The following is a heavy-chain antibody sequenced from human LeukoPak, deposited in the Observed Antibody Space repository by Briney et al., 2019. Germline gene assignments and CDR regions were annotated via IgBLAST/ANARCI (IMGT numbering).Heavy chain of an antibody. CDR3: AVGVYGDYENWFDP. Sequence: ASVKVSCKASGYTFTSYDINWVRQATGQGRDWMGWMNPNSGNTGYAQKFQGRVTMTRNTSISTAYMELSSLRSEDTAVYYCAVGVYGDYENWFDPWGQGTLVTVSS. D-gene: IGHD4-17*01. V-gene: IGHV1-8*01. CDR2: MNPNSGNT. CDR1: GYTFTSYD. J-gene: IGHJ5*02.